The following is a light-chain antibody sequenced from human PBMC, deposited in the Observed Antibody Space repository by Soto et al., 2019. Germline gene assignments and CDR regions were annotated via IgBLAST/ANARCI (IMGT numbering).Light chain of an antibody. Sequence: QLVLTQSPSASASLGASVKLTCTLSSGHSSYVIAWHQQQPEKGPRFLMKFNGDGSLSKGDGIPDRFSGSSSGAERYLTISSLQSEDEADYYCQTWDTGLVFGGGTKFTVL. CDR2: FNGDGSL. CDR3: QTWDTGLV. V-gene: IGLV4-69*01. J-gene: IGLJ2*01. CDR1: SGHSSYV.